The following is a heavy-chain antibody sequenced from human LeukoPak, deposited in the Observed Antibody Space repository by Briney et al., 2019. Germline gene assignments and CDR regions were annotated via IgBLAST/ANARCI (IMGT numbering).Heavy chain of an antibody. CDR1: GFTFSSYA. D-gene: IGHD6-19*01. CDR3: ASHSSGWYEEYFQH. J-gene: IGHJ1*01. Sequence: GGSLRLSCAASGFTFSSYAMSWVRQAPGKGLEWVSAISGSGGSTYYADSVKGRFTISRDNSKNTLYLQMNSLRAEDTAVYYCASHSSGWYEEYFQHWGQGALVTVSS. CDR2: ISGSGGST. V-gene: IGHV3-23*01.